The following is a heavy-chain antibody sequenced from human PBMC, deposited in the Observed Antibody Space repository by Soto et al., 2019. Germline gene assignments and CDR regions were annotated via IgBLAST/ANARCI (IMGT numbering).Heavy chain of an antibody. CDR3: ARDRDSSSSDYWFDP. J-gene: IGHJ5*02. D-gene: IGHD6-6*01. CDR2: INSDGSST. Sequence: EVQLVESGGDLVQPGGSLRLSCAASGFTFSSYWMHWVRQAPGKGLVWVSRINSDGSSTSYADSVKGRFTISRDNAKNTLYLQMNSLRAEDTAVYYCARDRDSSSSDYWFDPWGQGTLVTVSS. V-gene: IGHV3-74*01. CDR1: GFTFSSYW.